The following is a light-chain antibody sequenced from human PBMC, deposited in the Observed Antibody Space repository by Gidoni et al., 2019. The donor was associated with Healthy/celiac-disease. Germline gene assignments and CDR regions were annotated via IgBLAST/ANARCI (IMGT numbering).Light chain of an antibody. CDR2: DAS. CDR1: QDISNY. V-gene: IGKV1-33*01. Sequence: DIQMTQSQSSLSASVGDRVTITCQASQDISNYLHWYQQKPGKAPKLLIYDASNLETGVPSRFSGSGSGTDFTFTISSLQPEDIATYYCQQYNNLPPLTFGGXTKVEIK. J-gene: IGKJ4*01. CDR3: QQYNNLPPLT.